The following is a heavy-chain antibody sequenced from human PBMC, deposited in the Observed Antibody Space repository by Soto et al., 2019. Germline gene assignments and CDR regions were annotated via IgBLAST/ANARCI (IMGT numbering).Heavy chain of an antibody. V-gene: IGHV4-39*01. CDR2: IYYSGST. Sequence: PSETLSLTCTVSGGSISSSSYYWGWIRQPPGKGLEWIGSIYYSGSTYYNPSLKSRVTISVDTSKNQFSLKLSSVTAADTAVYYCARPAMLYAHAFDIWGQGTMVTVSS. CDR3: ARPAMLYAHAFDI. D-gene: IGHD5-18*01. J-gene: IGHJ3*02. CDR1: GGSISSSSYY.